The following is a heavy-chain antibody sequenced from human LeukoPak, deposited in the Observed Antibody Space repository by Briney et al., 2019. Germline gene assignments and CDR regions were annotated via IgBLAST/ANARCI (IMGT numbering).Heavy chain of an antibody. CDR1: GGSISSYY. CDR2: IYYSGST. CDR3: ARDLCGYGYGCFDY. V-gene: IGHV4-59*01. D-gene: IGHD5-18*01. J-gene: IGHJ4*02. Sequence: SETLSLTCTVSGGSISSYYWSWIRQPPGKGLEWIGYIYYSGSTNYNPSLKSRVTISVDTSKNQFSLKLSSVTAADTAVYYCARDLCGYGYGCFDYWGQGTLVTVSS.